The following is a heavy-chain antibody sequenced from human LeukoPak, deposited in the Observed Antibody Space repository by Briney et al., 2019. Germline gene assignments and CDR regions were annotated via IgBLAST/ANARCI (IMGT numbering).Heavy chain of an antibody. CDR2: IYPGDSGT. Sequence: GESLKISCKGSGYGFSNYWIAWVRQTPGKGLEWMGSIYPGDSGTTYSPSFQGQVIISADRSINTAYVQWTTLKASDSAFYYCAGKNIVIVPSVVGGDAFDIWGQGTLVTVSS. CDR3: AGKNIVIVPSVVGGDAFDI. CDR1: GYGFSNYW. J-gene: IGHJ3*02. D-gene: IGHD2/OR15-2a*01. V-gene: IGHV5-51*01.